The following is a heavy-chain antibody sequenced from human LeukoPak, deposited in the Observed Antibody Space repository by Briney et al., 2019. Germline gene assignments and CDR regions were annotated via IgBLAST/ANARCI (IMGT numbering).Heavy chain of an antibody. CDR1: GFTFSSHW. CDR2: INRDGSST. CDR3: ERGSGNELFDY. V-gene: IGHV3-74*01. D-gene: IGHD5-12*01. Sequence: GGSLRLSCAASGFTFSSHWIHWVRQAPGKGLVWVSGINRDGSSTSYADSVKGRFTISRDNAKNTLYLQMNSLRAEDTAVYYCERGSGNELFDYWGQGTLVTVSS. J-gene: IGHJ4*02.